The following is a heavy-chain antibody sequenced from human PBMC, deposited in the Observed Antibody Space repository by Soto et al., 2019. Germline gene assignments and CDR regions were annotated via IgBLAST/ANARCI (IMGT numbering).Heavy chain of an antibody. J-gene: IGHJ5*02. CDR2: INHSGST. CDR3: ARVYYDFWSGSLGGWFDP. D-gene: IGHD3-3*01. V-gene: IGHV4-34*01. Sequence: QVQLQQWGAGLLKPSETLSLTCAVYGGSFSGYYWSWIRQPPGKGLEWIGEINHSGSTNYNPSLRSRVTITVAPSKNQSSLMMSTVTAADTAVYYCARVYYDFWSGSLGGWFDPWGQGTLVTVSS. CDR1: GGSFSGYY.